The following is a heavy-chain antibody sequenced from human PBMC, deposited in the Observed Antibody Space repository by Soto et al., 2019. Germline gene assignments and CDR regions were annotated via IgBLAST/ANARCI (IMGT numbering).Heavy chain of an antibody. CDR3: ARDFGYSSGWSQTLYYYYGMDV. Sequence: GGSLRLSCAASGFTFSSYAMHWVRQAPGKGLEWVAVISYDGSNKYYADSVKGRFTISRDNSKNTLYLQMNSLRAEDTAVYYCARDFGYSSGWSQTLYYYYGMDVWGQGTTVTVSS. V-gene: IGHV3-30-3*01. CDR2: ISYDGSNK. CDR1: GFTFSSYA. D-gene: IGHD6-19*01. J-gene: IGHJ6*02.